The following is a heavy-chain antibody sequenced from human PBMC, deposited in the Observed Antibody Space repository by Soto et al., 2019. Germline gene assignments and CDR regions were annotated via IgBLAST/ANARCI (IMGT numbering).Heavy chain of an antibody. CDR3: ARDGYQSITMVRGVKWFDP. J-gene: IGHJ5*02. CDR1: GYTFTSYG. V-gene: IGHV1-18*01. D-gene: IGHD3-10*01. Sequence: QVQLVQSGAEVKKPGASVKVSCKASGYTFTSYGISWVRQAPGQGLEWMGWISAYNGNTNYAQKLQGRVTMTTDTSTSTAYMELRSLRSDDTAVYYCARDGYQSITMVRGVKWFDPWGQGTLVTVSS. CDR2: ISAYNGNT.